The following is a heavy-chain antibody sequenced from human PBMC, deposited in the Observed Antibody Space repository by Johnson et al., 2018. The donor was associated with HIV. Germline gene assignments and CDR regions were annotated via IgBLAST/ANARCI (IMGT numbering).Heavy chain of an antibody. CDR2: IKQDGSEK. CDR1: GFTFSSYW. D-gene: IGHD3-22*01. Sequence: VQLVESGGGLVQPWGSLRLSCAASGFTFSSYWMSWVRQAPGKGLEWVTNIKQDGSEKYYGDSVKGRFTIYRDNAKNSLYLQMNSLRAEDTAVYYCARALYYYDRGDAFDIWCQGTMVTVSS. V-gene: IGHV3-7*01. CDR3: ARALYYYDRGDAFDI. J-gene: IGHJ3*02.